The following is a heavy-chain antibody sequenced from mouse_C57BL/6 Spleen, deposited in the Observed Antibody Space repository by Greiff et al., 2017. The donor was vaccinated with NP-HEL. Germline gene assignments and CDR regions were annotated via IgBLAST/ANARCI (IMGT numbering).Heavy chain of an antibody. D-gene: IGHD2-4*01. V-gene: IGHV1-9*01. CDR2: ILPGSGST. J-gene: IGHJ4*01. Sequence: VKLVESGAELMKPGASVKLSCKATGYTFTGYWIEWVKQRPGHGLEWIGEILPGSGSTNYNDKFKGKATFTADTSSNTAYMQLSSLTTEDSAIYYCARSRLRRGYYYAMDYWGQGTSVTVSS. CDR3: ARSRLRRGYYYAMDY. CDR1: GYTFTGYW.